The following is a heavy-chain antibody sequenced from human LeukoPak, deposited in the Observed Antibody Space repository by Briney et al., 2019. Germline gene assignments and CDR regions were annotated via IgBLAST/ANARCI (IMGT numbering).Heavy chain of an antibody. J-gene: IGHJ5*02. Sequence: GGSLRLSCTVSGITLSNYGMSWVRQAPGKGLVWVAGMSGSGGSTNYADSVKGRFTISRDNSKNTFYLQMNNLRAEDTAVYFCAKGSGSGWYGWFAPWGQGTLVTVSS. CDR1: GITLSNYG. D-gene: IGHD6-19*01. CDR3: AKGSGSGWYGWFAP. V-gene: IGHV3-23*01. CDR2: MSGSGGST.